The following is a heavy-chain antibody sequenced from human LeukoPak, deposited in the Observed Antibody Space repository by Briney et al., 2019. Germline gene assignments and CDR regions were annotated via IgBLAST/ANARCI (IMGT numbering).Heavy chain of an antibody. CDR2: IDTDGSDR. V-gene: IGHV3-74*01. D-gene: IGHD3-16*02. CDR1: GFTFDRHW. CDR3: ARGGFIVRANQYFQW. Sequence: GGSLRLSCVASGFTFDRHWMHWVRRAPGKGLVWVSRIDTDGSDRGYAESVKGRFTISGDNTKNTLYLQMDSLRVEDTAVYYCARGGFIVRANQYFQWWGQGTRVIVSS. J-gene: IGHJ4*02.